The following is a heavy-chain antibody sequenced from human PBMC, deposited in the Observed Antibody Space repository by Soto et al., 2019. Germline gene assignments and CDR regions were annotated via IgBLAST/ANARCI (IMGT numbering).Heavy chain of an antibody. Sequence: KTSETLSLTCTVSGGSIYRSGYYWGWIRQFPGKGLEWIGEINHSGNINYNPSLKSRVTISEDTSKNQFSLILSSVTAADTAVYYCARGGITVTLRRKLFDYWGQGTLVTVSS. J-gene: IGHJ4*02. CDR1: GGSIYRSGYY. V-gene: IGHV4-39*07. D-gene: IGHD4-17*01. CDR2: INHSGNI. CDR3: ARGGITVTLRRKLFDY.